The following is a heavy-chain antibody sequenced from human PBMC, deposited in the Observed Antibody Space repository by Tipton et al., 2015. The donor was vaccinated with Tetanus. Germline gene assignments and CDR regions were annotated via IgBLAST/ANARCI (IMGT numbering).Heavy chain of an antibody. J-gene: IGHJ4*01. CDR3: AGAHCTDGVCNFDF. V-gene: IGHV5-51*01. D-gene: IGHD2-8*01. Sequence: VQLVQSGGEVKKPGESLKISCKGSGYIFTNYWIGWVRQKTGKGLGWMGIIYPGDSDTRYSPSFQGQVTISVDKSINTAYLQWSSLKASATSIFYCAGAHCTDGVCNFDFWGHGALVTVAS. CDR1: GYIFTNYW. CDR2: IYPGDSDT.